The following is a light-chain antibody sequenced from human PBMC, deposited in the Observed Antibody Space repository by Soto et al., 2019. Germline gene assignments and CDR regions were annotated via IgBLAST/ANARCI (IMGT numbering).Light chain of an antibody. CDR3: QQYGRSPPMYT. J-gene: IGKJ2*01. CDR2: GAS. V-gene: IGKV3-20*01. Sequence: EIVLTQSPGTLSLSPGERATLSCRASQSVDSSYLTWYQQRPGQAPRLLIYGASNRATGIPDRFSGSGSGADFTLTISRLETEDFAVYYCQQYGRSPPMYTFGQGTKLEIK. CDR1: QSVDSSY.